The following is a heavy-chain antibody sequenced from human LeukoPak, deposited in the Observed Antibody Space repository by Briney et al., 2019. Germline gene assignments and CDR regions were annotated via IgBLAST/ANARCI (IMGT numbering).Heavy chain of an antibody. V-gene: IGHV3-30*18. J-gene: IGHJ4*02. CDR1: GFTFSSYG. Sequence: GGSLRLSCAASGFTFSSYGMHWVRQAPGKGLEWVAVISYDGSNKYYADSVKGRFTISRDNSKNTLYLQMNSLRAEDTAVYYCAKESSRLWRAGTIDYWGQGTLVTVSS. CDR3: AKESSRLWRAGTIDY. D-gene: IGHD6-19*01. CDR2: ISYDGSNK.